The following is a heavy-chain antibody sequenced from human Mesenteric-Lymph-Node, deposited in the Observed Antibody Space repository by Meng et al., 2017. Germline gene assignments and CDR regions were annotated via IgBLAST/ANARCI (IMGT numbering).Heavy chain of an antibody. J-gene: IGHJ3*01. CDR3: ARGFRVAVTGNDVFDL. V-gene: IGHV3-74*01. Sequence: GESLKISCAGSGFIFRNYWMYWVRQAPGEGLVWVSRTTPDGSATTYADSVKGRFTISRHNSKNTLYLQMNSLRPDDTAVYFCARGFRVAVTGNDVFDLWGQGTLVTVSS. CDR2: TTPDGSAT. D-gene: IGHD6-19*01. CDR1: GFIFRNYW.